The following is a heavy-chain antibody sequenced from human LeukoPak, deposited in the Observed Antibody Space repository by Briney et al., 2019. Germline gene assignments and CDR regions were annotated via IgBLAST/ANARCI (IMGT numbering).Heavy chain of an antibody. J-gene: IGHJ4*02. D-gene: IGHD6-13*01. CDR2: MYHSGST. CDR3: ATGTSWYYYY. Sequence: PSGTLSLTCAVSGVSISNDKWWSWVRQSPVKGLEWIGEMYHSGSTNYNPSLKSRVTISVDKSNNQFSLKLISVTAADTAMYYCATGTSWYYYYWGQGTLVTVSS. V-gene: IGHV4-4*02. CDR1: GVSISNDKW.